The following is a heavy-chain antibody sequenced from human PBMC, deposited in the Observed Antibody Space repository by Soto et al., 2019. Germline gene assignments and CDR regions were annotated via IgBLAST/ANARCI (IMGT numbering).Heavy chain of an antibody. J-gene: IGHJ6*02. CDR1: GYTFTSYA. CDR3: AGGSYFVDYYYGMDV. Sequence: PSVKVSCKASGYTFTSYAMHWVRQAPGQRLEWMGWINAGNGNTKYSQKFQGRVTITRDTSASTAYMELSSLRSEDTAVYYCAGGSYFVDYYYGMDVWGQGTTVTVSS. D-gene: IGHD1-26*01. V-gene: IGHV1-3*01. CDR2: INAGNGNT.